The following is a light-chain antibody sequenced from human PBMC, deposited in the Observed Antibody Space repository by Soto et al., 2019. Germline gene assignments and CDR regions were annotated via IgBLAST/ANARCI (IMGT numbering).Light chain of an antibody. CDR3: LEPHSFLWT. Sequence: DIQMTQSPYAMSASVGDTVTITCRASQDIGNFLAWFQQKPGKVPKRLIPSASSLESGVPSRFGGTGSGTEFTLTISCLQPEDFAPYYCLEPHSFLWTFCHVTMVDNK. J-gene: IGKJ1*01. V-gene: IGKV1-17*03. CDR1: QDIGNF. CDR2: SAS.